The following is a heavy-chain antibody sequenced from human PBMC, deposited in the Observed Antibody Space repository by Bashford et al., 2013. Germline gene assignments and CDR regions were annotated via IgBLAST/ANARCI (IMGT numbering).Heavy chain of an antibody. CDR2: IHYSGST. J-gene: IGHJ4*02. D-gene: IGHD2-21*01. CDR3: ARRHPSGVVFDY. V-gene: IGHV4-31*03. CDR1: GDSISTGGYY. Sequence: SETLSLTCTVSGDSISTGGYYWGWIRQPPGKGLEWIGYIHYSGSTYYNPSLKSRVSISIDTSKDQFSLNLSFVTAADTAVYYCARRHPSGVVFDYWGQGTLVTVSS.